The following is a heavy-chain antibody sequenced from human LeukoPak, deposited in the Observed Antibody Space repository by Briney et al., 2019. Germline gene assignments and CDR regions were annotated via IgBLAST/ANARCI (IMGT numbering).Heavy chain of an antibody. J-gene: IGHJ4*02. CDR1: GCTFSSYA. CDR3: VRATGYGDYEYYFDS. CDR2: IIPIFGTA. D-gene: IGHD4-17*01. V-gene: IGHV1-69*01. Sequence: ASVKVSCKASGCTFSSYAISWVRQAPGQGLEWMGGIIPIFGTANYAQKFQGRVTITADESTSTAYMELSSLRSEDTAVYYCVRATGYGDYEYYFDSWGQGTLVTVSS.